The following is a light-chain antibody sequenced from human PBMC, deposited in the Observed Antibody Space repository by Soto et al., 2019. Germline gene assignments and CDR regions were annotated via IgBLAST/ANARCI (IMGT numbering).Light chain of an antibody. Sequence: DIQMTQSPSSLSASVGDRVTITCQASQDIRNYLNWYQQPQGKAPKVXIYDASNLETGVPSRFSGSGSGTDFILTISSLQSEDFATYYCQQSYSTTITFGQGTRLEIK. V-gene: IGKV1-39*01. CDR1: QDIRNY. J-gene: IGKJ5*01. CDR2: DAS. CDR3: QQSYSTTIT.